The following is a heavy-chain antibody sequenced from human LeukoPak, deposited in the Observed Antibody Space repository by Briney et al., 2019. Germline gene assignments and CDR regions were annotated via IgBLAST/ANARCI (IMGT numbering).Heavy chain of an antibody. CDR1: GFTFSSYE. CDR2: ISSSGSNI. V-gene: IGHV3-48*03. CDR3: ARDQSPYDSSGYYGYN. J-gene: IGHJ4*02. D-gene: IGHD3-22*01. Sequence: GGSLRLSCAASGFTFSSYEMNWVRQAPGKGLEWVSYISSSGSNIYYADSVKGRFTISRDNAKNSLYLQMNSLRAEDTAVYYCARDQSPYDSSGYYGYNWGQGTLVTVSS.